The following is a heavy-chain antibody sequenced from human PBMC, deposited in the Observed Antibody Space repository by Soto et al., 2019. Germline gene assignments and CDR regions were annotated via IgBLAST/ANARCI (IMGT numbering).Heavy chain of an antibody. CDR1: GFTFSSYA. V-gene: IGHV3-23*01. J-gene: IGHJ4*02. CDR2: ISGSGGST. CDR3: AKREFSSSWLIDY. D-gene: IGHD6-13*01. Sequence: PGGSLSLSCAASGFTFSSYAMSWVRQAPGKGMEWVSAISGSGGSTYYADSVKGRFTISRDNSKNTLYLQMNSLRAEDTAVYYCAKREFSSSWLIDYWGQGTLVTVSS.